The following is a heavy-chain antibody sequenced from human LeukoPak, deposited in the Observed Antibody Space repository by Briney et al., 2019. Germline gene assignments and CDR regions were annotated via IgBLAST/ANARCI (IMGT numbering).Heavy chain of an antibody. D-gene: IGHD3-16*01. Sequence: GGSLRLSCAASGFTFSSYAMSWVRQAPGKGLEWVSAISGSGGSTYYADSVEGRFTISRDNSRDTLYLQMNSLRAEDTAVYYCAKGYYDYVWGSYYFDYWGQGTLVAVSS. CDR1: GFTFSSYA. CDR2: ISGSGGST. CDR3: AKGYYDYVWGSYYFDY. V-gene: IGHV3-23*01. J-gene: IGHJ4*02.